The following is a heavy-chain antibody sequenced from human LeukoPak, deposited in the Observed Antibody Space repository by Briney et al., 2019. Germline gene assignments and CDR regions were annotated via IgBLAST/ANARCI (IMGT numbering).Heavy chain of an antibody. Sequence: SVKVSCKASGGTFSSYAISWVRQAPGQGLEWMGGIIPIFGTANYAQKFQGRVTITTDESTSTAYMELSSLRSEDTAVYYCARGPSSTYDPADYWGQGTLVTVSS. D-gene: IGHD5-12*01. CDR2: IIPIFGTA. V-gene: IGHV1-69*05. J-gene: IGHJ4*02. CDR1: GGTFSSYA. CDR3: ARGPSSTYDPADY.